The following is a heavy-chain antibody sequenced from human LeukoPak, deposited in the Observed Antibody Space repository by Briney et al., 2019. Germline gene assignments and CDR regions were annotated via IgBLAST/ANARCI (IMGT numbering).Heavy chain of an antibody. J-gene: IGHJ4*02. CDR3: ARDYCSSFSCQDY. V-gene: IGHV3-33*01. CDR1: GFPFSSYV. CDR2: IWYDGSNQ. Sequence: SGRSLRLSCAASGFPFSSYVMHWVRQAPGKGLEWVAIIWYDGSNQYYADSVKGRFTISRDNSKNTLYLQMNSLRAEDTAVYYCARDYCSSFSCQDYWGQGTLVTVSS. D-gene: IGHD2-2*01.